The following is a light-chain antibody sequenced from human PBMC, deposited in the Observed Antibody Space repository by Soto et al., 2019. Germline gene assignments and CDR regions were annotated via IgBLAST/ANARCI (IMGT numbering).Light chain of an antibody. CDR1: QSIATN. CDR2: HAS. J-gene: IGKJ3*01. Sequence: EIVMTQSPATLSVSPGERATLSCRASQSIATNLAWYKQRHGQAPRRLIYHASVSATGVAARSSGSRSTTDFTLTISGLQSEDFGVYYCQQYNNWPFAFGPGTKVHI. V-gene: IGKV3-15*01. CDR3: QQYNNWPFA.